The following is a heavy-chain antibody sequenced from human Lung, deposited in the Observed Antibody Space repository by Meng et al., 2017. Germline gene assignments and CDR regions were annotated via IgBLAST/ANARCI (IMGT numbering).Heavy chain of an antibody. Sequence: VHLQQWGAGLLKPSETLSRTCVVSGGSFSDYYWSWIRQPPGKGLEWIGEINHSGSTNYNPSLESRATISVDTSQNNLSLKLSSVTAADSAVYYCARGPTTMAHDFDYWGQGTLVTVSS. CDR1: GGSFSDYY. CDR3: ARGPTTMAHDFDY. V-gene: IGHV4-34*01. D-gene: IGHD4-11*01. CDR2: INHSGST. J-gene: IGHJ4*02.